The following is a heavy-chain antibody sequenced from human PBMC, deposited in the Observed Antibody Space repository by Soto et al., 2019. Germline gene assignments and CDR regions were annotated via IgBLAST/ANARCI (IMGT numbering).Heavy chain of an antibody. V-gene: IGHV3-7*01. Sequence: GSLRLSCAASRFTFSSYWMSWVRQAPGKGLEWVANIKQDGSEKYYVDSVKGRFTISRDNAKNSLYLQMNNLRAEDSAVYYCARDRNTIFGVVIHDYWGQGTLVTVSS. CDR2: IKQDGSEK. CDR1: RFTFSSYW. D-gene: IGHD3-3*01. CDR3: ARDRNTIFGVVIHDY. J-gene: IGHJ4*02.